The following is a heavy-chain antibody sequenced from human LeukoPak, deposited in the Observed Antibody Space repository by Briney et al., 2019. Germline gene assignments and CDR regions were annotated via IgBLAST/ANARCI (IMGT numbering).Heavy chain of an antibody. CDR2: ISGSGGST. CDR3: AAPAGNFDY. J-gene: IGHJ4*02. V-gene: IGHV3-23*01. CDR1: GFTFSSYA. Sequence: GGSLRLSCAASGFTFSSYAMRWVRQAPGKRLEWVSAISGSGGSTYYADSVKGRFTISRDNTKNTLYLQMNSLRAEDTAVYYCAAPAGNFDYWGQGTLVTVSS. D-gene: IGHD6-13*01.